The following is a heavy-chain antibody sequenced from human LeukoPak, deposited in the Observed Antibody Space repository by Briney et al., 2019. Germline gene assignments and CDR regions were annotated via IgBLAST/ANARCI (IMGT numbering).Heavy chain of an antibody. V-gene: IGHV4-59*01. CDR3: ARAPPSAAGYYYGLDV. Sequence: PSETLSLTCTVSGGLISTYYWSWLRQPPGKGLEWIGYIYYSGSTNYNPSLKSRVTISVDTSKNQFSLKLTSVTAADTAEYYCARAPPSAAGYYYGLDVWGQGTTVTVSS. D-gene: IGHD6-13*01. J-gene: IGHJ6*02. CDR1: GGLISTYY. CDR2: IYYSGST.